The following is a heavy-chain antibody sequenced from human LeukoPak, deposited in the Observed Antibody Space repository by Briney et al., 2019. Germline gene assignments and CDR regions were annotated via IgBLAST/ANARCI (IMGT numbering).Heavy chain of an antibody. V-gene: IGHV4-39*02. J-gene: IGHJ5*02. CDR2: IYSSGST. D-gene: IGHD6-19*01. CDR3: ARARIAVAGTGIHLDWFDP. CDR1: GVSISSGSNY. Sequence: PSETLSLTCSVSGVSISSGSNYWGWIRQPPGKTLEWIGSIYSSGSTYNKPSLKSRISISLDTSKNHFSLKLTSVTAADTAVYYCARARIAVAGTGIHLDWFDPWGQGTLVTVSS.